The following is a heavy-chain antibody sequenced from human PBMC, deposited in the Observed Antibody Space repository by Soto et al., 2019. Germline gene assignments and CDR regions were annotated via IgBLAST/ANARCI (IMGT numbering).Heavy chain of an antibody. CDR3: AGVGHYYYGLDV. CDR1: GYTFTTYV. D-gene: IGHD3-3*01. CDR2: INAGNDNT. Sequence: QVQLVQSGAEVKKPGASVKVSCKASGYTFTTYVMHWVRQAPGQSLEWMGWINAGNDNTKYSQKFQGRVTITRDTSASTFYMELSSLSAEDAAVYYWAGVGHYYYGLDVWGRGTTVTVSS. J-gene: IGHJ6*02. V-gene: IGHV1-3*01.